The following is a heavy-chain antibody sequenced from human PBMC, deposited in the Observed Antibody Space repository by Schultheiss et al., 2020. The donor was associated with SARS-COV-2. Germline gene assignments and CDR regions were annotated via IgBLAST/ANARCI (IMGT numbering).Heavy chain of an antibody. Sequence: SETLSLTCTVSGGSVSSGSYYWSWIRQPPGKGLEWIGYIYYSGSTNYNPSLKSRVTISVDKSKNQFSLKLSSVTAADTAVYYCARGSIGSSGEDFDYWGQGTLVTVSS. CDR2: IYYSGST. CDR1: GGSVSSGSYY. D-gene: IGHD3-10*01. J-gene: IGHJ4*02. CDR3: ARGSIGSSGEDFDY. V-gene: IGHV4-61*01.